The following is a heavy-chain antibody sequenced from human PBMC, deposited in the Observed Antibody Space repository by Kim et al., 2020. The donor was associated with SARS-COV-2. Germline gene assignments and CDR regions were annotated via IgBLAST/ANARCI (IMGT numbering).Heavy chain of an antibody. V-gene: IGHV5-51*01. CDR3: ARHSFGGSIYYFDY. Sequence: IPSFQGQVTLSADESISTAYLQWSSLKASDTAMYYCARHSFGGSIYYFDYWGQGTLVTVSS. J-gene: IGHJ4*02. D-gene: IGHD1-26*01.